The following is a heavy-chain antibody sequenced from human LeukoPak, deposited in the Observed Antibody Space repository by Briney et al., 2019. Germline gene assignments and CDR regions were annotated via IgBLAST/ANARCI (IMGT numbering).Heavy chain of an antibody. CDR2: TSHDGSNK. D-gene: IGHD3-10*01. Sequence: PGGSLRLSCAASGFNLNSYGMHWVRQSPGKGLEWVAVTSHDGSNKYYADSVKGRFTISRDNFENTLYLQINSLRAEDTAVFYCAKNYGSGTYYNYFDSWGQGTLVTVSS. CDR3: AKNYGSGTYYNYFDS. V-gene: IGHV3-30*18. CDR1: GFNLNSYG. J-gene: IGHJ4*02.